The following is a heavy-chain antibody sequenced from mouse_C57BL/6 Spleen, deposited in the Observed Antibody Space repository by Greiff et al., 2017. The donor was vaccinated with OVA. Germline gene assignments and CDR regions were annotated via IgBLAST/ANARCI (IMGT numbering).Heavy chain of an antibody. CDR1: GYTFTRYW. CDR2: IDPSDSYT. CDR3: ARRDGYWYFDV. J-gene: IGHJ1*03. V-gene: IGHV1-69*01. D-gene: IGHD2-3*01. Sequence: QVQLQQPGAELVMPGASVKLSCKASGYTFTRYWMHWVKQRPGQGLEWIGEIDPSDSYTNYNQKFKGKSTLTVDKSSSTAYMQLSSLTSEDSAVYYCARRDGYWYFDVWGTGTTVTVSS.